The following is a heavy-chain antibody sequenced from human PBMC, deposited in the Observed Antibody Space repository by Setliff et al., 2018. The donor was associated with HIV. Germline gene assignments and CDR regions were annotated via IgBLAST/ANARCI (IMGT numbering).Heavy chain of an antibody. CDR3: ARDPPGSGFHLDY. Sequence: GGSLRLSCVVSGFTFSTYTMSWVRQAPGKGLEWVASISSSSSYISYKDSVKGRFTISRDNAKNSLYLQMNSLGVEDTAIYHCARDPPGSGFHLDYWGQGTPVTAPQ. CDR1: GFTFSTYT. CDR2: ISSSSSYI. D-gene: IGHD5-12*01. V-gene: IGHV3-21*01. J-gene: IGHJ4*02.